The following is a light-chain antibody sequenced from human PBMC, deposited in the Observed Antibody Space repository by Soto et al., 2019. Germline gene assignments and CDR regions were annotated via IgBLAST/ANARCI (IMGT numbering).Light chain of an antibody. Sequence: EIVLTQSPGTLSLSPGERATLSCRASQSVSSSYLAWYQQKPGQAPRLLIYGASSRATGIPDRFSGSGSRTDFTLTISRLEPEDFAVYYCQQYGSPPETFGQGTKVEIK. CDR3: QQYGSPPET. J-gene: IGKJ1*01. CDR2: GAS. V-gene: IGKV3-20*01. CDR1: QSVSSSY.